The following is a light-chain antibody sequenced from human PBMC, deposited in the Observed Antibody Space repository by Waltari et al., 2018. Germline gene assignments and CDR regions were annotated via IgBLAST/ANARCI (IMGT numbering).Light chain of an antibody. V-gene: IGKV1-5*03. Sequence: DIQMTQSPATLSASVRDRVTITCRASQSISGLLAWYRQEAGKAPKLLIYEASPLESGVPSRFSGSGSGTEFTLTISGVQPDDVATFYCQQYRTYPWTFGRGTKVEIK. CDR1: QSISGL. CDR2: EAS. J-gene: IGKJ1*01. CDR3: QQYRTYPWT.